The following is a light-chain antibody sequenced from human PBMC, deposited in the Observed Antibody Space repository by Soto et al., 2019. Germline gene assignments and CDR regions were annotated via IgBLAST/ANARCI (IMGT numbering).Light chain of an antibody. CDR3: QRYGSSPLIT. Sequence: TVLTQSPGTLSLSPGERATLSCRASQNVSSNLLVWYQQHPGQAPRLLIYGASNRATGIPDRFSGSGSGTDFTLTISRLEPEDFAVYFCQRYGSSPLITFGQGTRLEIK. V-gene: IGKV3-20*01. CDR2: GAS. J-gene: IGKJ5*01. CDR1: QNVSSNL.